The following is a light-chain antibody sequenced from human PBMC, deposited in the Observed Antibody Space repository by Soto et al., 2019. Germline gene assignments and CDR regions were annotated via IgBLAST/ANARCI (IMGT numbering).Light chain of an antibody. CDR3: MQALQTRT. CDR1: QSLLHSNGYNY. J-gene: IGKJ1*01. V-gene: IGKV2-28*01. Sequence: DIVITQSPLSLPVTPGEPASMSCRSSQSLLHSNGYNYLDWYLQKPGQSPQLLIYLGSYRASGVPDRFSGSGSGTDFTLKISRVEAEDVGVYYCMQALQTRTFGQGTKVDIK. CDR2: LGS.